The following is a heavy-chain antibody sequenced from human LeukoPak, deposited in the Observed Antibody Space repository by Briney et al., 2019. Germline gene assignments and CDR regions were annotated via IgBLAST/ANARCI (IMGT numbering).Heavy chain of an antibody. CDR2: TYYRSTWYN. J-gene: IGHJ5*02. CDR3: ARRLTQYDCFDP. V-gene: IGHV6-1*01. Sequence: SQTLSLTCAISGDNVSSNSVTWNWSRQSPSRGLEWLGGTYYRSTWYNDYAVSVRGRITVNPDISKNQFSLHLNSVTPEDTAVYYCARRLTQYDCFDPWGQGILVTVSS. CDR1: GDNVSSNSVT. D-gene: IGHD2-2*01.